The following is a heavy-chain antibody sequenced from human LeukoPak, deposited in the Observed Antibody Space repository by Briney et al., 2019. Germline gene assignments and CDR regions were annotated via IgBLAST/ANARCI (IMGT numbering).Heavy chain of an antibody. CDR3: AILLEDYAFSTGSAKDY. D-gene: IGHD3-3*01. Sequence: ASVKVSFKVSGYSLTQLSMHWVRQGLGRGLEWMGGFDPVDGETIYAQKFQARVTMTQNTSTDTAYMELSSLRSDDTAVYYCAILLEDYAFSTGSAKDYWGQGTLVTVSS. CDR1: GYSLTQLS. CDR2: FDPVDGET. J-gene: IGHJ4*02. V-gene: IGHV1-24*01.